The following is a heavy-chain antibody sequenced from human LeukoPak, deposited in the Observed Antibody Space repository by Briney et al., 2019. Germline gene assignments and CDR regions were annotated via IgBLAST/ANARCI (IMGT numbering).Heavy chain of an antibody. Sequence: GGSLRLSCAASGFTFSTYWMSWVRQAPGKGLEWVANINQDGSEEYYVDSVQGRFTVSRDNAKNLLYLQMNSLRAEDTAVYYCARHGRFTFDYWGQGILVTVSS. J-gene: IGHJ4*02. CDR2: INQDGSEE. V-gene: IGHV3-7*03. CDR3: ARHGRFTFDY. D-gene: IGHD3-10*01. CDR1: GFTFSTYW.